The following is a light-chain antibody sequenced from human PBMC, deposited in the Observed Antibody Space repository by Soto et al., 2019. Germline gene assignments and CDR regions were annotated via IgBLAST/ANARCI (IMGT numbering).Light chain of an antibody. V-gene: IGLV2-11*01. CDR3: CSYAGSPFV. Sequence: QSAPTQPRSVSGSPGQSVTIFCTGTSSDVGEYYYVCWYQRHPGKAPKLMIFDVSERPSGVPDRFSGSKTVNTASLTISGLEAEDEAEYYCCSYAGSPFVFGPGTKLTVL. CDR2: DVS. J-gene: IGLJ1*01. CDR1: SSDVGEYYY.